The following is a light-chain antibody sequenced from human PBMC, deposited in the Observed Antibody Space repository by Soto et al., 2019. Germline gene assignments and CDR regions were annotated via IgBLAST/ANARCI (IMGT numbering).Light chain of an antibody. CDR3: QQYNNWWT. V-gene: IGKV3-15*01. CDR2: GAS. Sequence: EIVMTQSPATLSVSPGERATVSCRASQSVNSNLAWYQQKPGQVPRLLIYGASTRATGIPVRFSGSGSGTEFTLTISSLQSEDFVVYYCQQYNNWWTFGQGTKVEIK. J-gene: IGKJ1*01. CDR1: QSVNSN.